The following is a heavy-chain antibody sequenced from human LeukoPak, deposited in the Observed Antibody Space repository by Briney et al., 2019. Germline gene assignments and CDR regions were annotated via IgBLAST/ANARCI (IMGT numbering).Heavy chain of an antibody. D-gene: IGHD3-22*01. J-gene: IGHJ4*02. V-gene: IGHV3-9*01. CDR2: ISWNSGSI. Sequence: GGSLRLSCAASGFTFDDYAMHWVRQAPGKGLEWVSGISWNSGSIGYADSVKGRFTISRDNAKNSLYLQMNSLRAEDTALYCCAKDTTGYFDYWGQGTLVTVSS. CDR1: GFTFDDYA. CDR3: AKDTTGYFDY.